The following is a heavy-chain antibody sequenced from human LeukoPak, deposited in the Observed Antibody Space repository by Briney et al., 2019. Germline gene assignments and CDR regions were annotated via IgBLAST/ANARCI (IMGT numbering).Heavy chain of an antibody. V-gene: IGHV3-48*03. J-gene: IGHJ4*02. D-gene: IGHD6-19*01. Sequence: PGGSLRLSCAASGFTFSSYEMNWVRQAPGKGLEWVSYISSSGTTIYYADSVKGRFTISRDNAKNSLYLQMNSLRAEDTAVYCCARAVAGTGGGFFDYWGQGTLVTVSS. CDR2: ISSSGTTI. CDR1: GFTFSSYE. CDR3: ARAVAGTGGGFFDY.